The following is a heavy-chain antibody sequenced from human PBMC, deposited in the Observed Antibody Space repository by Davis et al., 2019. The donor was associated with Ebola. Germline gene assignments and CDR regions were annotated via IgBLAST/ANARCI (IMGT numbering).Heavy chain of an antibody. CDR1: GFTFTSAW. CDR3: MSRGLVSATDEAFDI. D-gene: IGHD1-1*01. J-gene: IGHJ3*02. Sequence: GGSLRLSCAASGFTFTSAWMSWVRQAPGKGLEWVGRLKSNISGGTVNYGAPVKGRFTISRDDSKNTVYLQMNSLKAEDTAMYYCMSRGLVSATDEAFDIWGQGTVVTVSS. CDR2: LKSNISGGTV. V-gene: IGHV3-15*05.